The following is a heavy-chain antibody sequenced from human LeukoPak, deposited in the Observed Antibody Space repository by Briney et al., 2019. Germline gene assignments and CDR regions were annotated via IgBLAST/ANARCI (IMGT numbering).Heavy chain of an antibody. V-gene: IGHV3-48*04. CDR3: AKYRRVSGSPLLDY. Sequence: PGGSLRLSCAASGFTFSSYSMNWVRQAPGKGLEWVSYISSSSSTIYYADSVKGRFTISRDNAKNSLYLQMNSLRAEDTAVYYCAKYRRVSGSPLLDYWGQGTLVTVSS. J-gene: IGHJ4*02. D-gene: IGHD3-10*01. CDR1: GFTFSSYS. CDR2: ISSSSSTI.